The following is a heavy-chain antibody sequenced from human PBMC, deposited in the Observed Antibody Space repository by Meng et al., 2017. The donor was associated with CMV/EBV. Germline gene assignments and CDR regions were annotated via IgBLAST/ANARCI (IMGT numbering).Heavy chain of an antibody. D-gene: IGHD3-3*01. Sequence: GSGSSGSSYWTWTRQPPGKGLEWIGYAYYNGGTNYSPSLKSRVTILIDASKNQFSLELTSVTAADTAVYYCARGHDFWSGYYLFDPWGQGTLVTVSS. CDR1: GSGSSGSSY. CDR3: ARGHDFWSGYYLFDP. J-gene: IGHJ5*02. V-gene: IGHV4-61*01. CDR2: AYYNGGT.